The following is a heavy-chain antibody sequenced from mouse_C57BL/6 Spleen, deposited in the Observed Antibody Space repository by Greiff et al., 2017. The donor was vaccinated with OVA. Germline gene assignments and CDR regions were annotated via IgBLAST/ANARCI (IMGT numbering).Heavy chain of an antibody. D-gene: IGHD3-2*02. CDR3: AREAQAKGY. CDR2: IHPNSGSN. J-gene: IGHJ4*01. V-gene: IGHV1-64*01. CDR1: GYTFTSYW. Sequence: QVQLQQPGAELVKPGASVKLSCKASGYTFTSYWMHWVKQRPGQGLEWIGMIHPNSGSNNYNEKFKSKATLTVDKSSSTAYMQLSSLTSEDSAVYYCAREAQAKGYWGQGTSVTVSS.